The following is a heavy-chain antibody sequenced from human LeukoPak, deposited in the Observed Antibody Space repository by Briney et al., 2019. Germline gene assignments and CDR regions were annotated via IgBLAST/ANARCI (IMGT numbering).Heavy chain of an antibody. V-gene: IGHV1-18*01. Sequence: ASVKVSCKASGYTFTSYGISWVRQAPGQGLEWMGWISAYNGNTNYAQKLQGRVTMTTDTSTSTAYMELRSLRSDDTAVYYCARGPYYDILTGYVFDYYYYYMDVWGKGTTVTISS. D-gene: IGHD3-9*01. J-gene: IGHJ6*03. CDR2: ISAYNGNT. CDR3: ARGPYYDILTGYVFDYYYYYMDV. CDR1: GYTFTSYG.